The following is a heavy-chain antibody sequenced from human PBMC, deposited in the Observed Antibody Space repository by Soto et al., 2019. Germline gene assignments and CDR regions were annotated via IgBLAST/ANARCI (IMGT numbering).Heavy chain of an antibody. Sequence: PGGSLRLSCAASEFDFSNYAMAWVRQAPGKGLEWVSHITASGATTYYADSVKGRFTISRDNSNYTLYLQMDSLRAEDTALYFCAKPRVYCTNGVCPAASWGQGVLVTVSS. D-gene: IGHD2-8*01. CDR3: AKPRVYCTNGVCPAAS. V-gene: IGHV3-23*01. J-gene: IGHJ5*02. CDR1: EFDFSNYA. CDR2: ITASGATT.